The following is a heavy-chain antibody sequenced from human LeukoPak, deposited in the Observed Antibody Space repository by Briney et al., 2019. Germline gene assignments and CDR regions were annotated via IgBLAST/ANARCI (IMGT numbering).Heavy chain of an antibody. CDR3: GRGHWGLDY. CDR1: GFTFSDSY. Sequence: TGGSLRLSCTASGFTFSDSYMTWIRQAPGKGLEWVSYISNSGREINYADSVNGRFTISRDNAMSSLYLQMNSLRVEDTAVYYCGRGHWGLDYWGQGTLVTVSS. CDR2: ISNSGREI. D-gene: IGHD7-27*01. V-gene: IGHV3-11*04. J-gene: IGHJ4*02.